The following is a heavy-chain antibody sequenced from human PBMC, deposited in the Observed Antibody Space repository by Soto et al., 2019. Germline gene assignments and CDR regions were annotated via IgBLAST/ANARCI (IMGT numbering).Heavy chain of an antibody. Sequence: EMQLVESGGGLVQPGGSLRLSWAASGFTFSIYGMHWVRQAPGRGLVWVSRMNSDGSDTYYADSVKGRFTISRDNARNTVYLQMNSLRVEDTAVYYCAREGMGFSNWFDPRGQGTLVTVSS. J-gene: IGHJ5*02. CDR3: AREGMGFSNWFDP. CDR2: MNSDGSDT. V-gene: IGHV3-74*01. CDR1: GFTFSIYG. D-gene: IGHD2-8*01.